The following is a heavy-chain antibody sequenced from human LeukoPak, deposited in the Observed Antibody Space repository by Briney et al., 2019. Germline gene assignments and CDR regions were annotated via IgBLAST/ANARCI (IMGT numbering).Heavy chain of an antibody. J-gene: IGHJ3*02. CDR1: GGSISSYY. CDR3: ARDPFLHSSSWPHDAFGI. Sequence: SETLSLTCTVSGGSISSYYWSWIRQPAGKGLEWIGRIYTSGSTNYNPSLKSRVTMSVDTSKNQFSLKLSSVTAADTAVYYCARDPFLHSSSWPHDAFGIWGQGTMVTVSS. D-gene: IGHD6-13*01. CDR2: IYTSGST. V-gene: IGHV4-4*07.